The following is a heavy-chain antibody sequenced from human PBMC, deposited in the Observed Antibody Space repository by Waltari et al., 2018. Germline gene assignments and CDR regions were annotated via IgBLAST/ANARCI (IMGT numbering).Heavy chain of an antibody. CDR3: ARNWNLHY. CDR2: INHSGRT. Sequence: QVQLQQWGAGLLKPSETLSLTCAVYGGSFSGYYWSWIRQPPGKGLEWIGEINHSGRTNYNPTLKNRVTISVDTSKNQFSLKLSSVTAADTAVYYCARNWNLHYWGQGTLVTVSS. CDR1: GGSFSGYY. V-gene: IGHV4-34*01. J-gene: IGHJ4*02. D-gene: IGHD1-7*01.